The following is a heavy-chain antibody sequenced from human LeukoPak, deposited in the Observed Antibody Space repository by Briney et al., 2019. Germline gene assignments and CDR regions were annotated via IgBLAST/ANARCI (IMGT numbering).Heavy chain of an antibody. CDR2: MNPNSGNT. J-gene: IGHJ6*02. Sequence: GASVKVSCKASGYTFTSYDINWVRQAPGQGLEWMGWMNPNSGNTGYAQKFQGRVTMTRNTSISTAYMELSSLRSEDTAVYYCARGRAYYYDSSGYYDYYYGMDVWGQGTTVTVSS. V-gene: IGHV1-8*01. CDR3: ARGRAYYYDSSGYYDYYYGMDV. D-gene: IGHD3-22*01. CDR1: GYTFTSYD.